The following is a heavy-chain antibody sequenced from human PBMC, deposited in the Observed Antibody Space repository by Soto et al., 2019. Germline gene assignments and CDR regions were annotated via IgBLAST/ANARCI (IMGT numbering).Heavy chain of an antibody. Sequence: QVQLVQSGAEEKKPGASVKVSCQASGYTFTAYAIHWVRQAPGQRLEWMGWINAGNGNTRYLQKFQTRITITRDTSASTAYMELSSLTFADTAVSYCARSAISPFGGLIGPFDYWGQGNLVAVSS. J-gene: IGHJ4*02. CDR3: ARSAISPFGGLIGPFDY. V-gene: IGHV1-3*05. CDR2: INAGNGNT. D-gene: IGHD3-16*02. CDR1: GYTFTAYA.